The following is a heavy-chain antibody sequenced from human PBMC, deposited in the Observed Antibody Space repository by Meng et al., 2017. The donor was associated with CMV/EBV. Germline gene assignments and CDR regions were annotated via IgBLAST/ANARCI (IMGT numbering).Heavy chain of an antibody. CDR2: IYYSGST. Sequence: ISSGGYYWSWIRQHPGKGLEWIGYIYYSGSTYYNPSIKSGVTISVDTSKNQFSLKLSSVTAADTAVYYCARAPYDSSGYLVALGDYWGQGTLVTVSS. J-gene: IGHJ4*02. V-gene: IGHV4-31*02. CDR1: ISSGGYY. CDR3: ARAPYDSSGYLVALGDY. D-gene: IGHD3-22*01.